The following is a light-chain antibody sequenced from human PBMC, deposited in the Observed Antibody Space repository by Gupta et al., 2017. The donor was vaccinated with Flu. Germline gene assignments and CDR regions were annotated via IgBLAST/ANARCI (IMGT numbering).Light chain of an antibody. CDR2: GAS. CDR3: QQHYASWT. V-gene: IGKV3-20*01. CDR1: QSVSSF. Sequence: SPGTLPLSPGERATRSCRDSQSVSSFLEWYQQKRGQAPRLIIYGASNSAIGNPGGFSGGGYQKDFALTSSRREYEDFAVYCAQQHYASWTFGQGSKVEIK. J-gene: IGKJ1*01.